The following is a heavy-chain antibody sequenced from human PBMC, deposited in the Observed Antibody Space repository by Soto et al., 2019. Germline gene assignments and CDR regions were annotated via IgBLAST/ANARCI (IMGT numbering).Heavy chain of an antibody. CDR1: GGSISSSSYY. J-gene: IGHJ6*03. CDR3: ARRSPAMRLRYYYYYIDV. Sequence: SETLSLTCTVSGGSISSSSYYWGWIRQPPGKGLEWIGSIYYSGSTYYNPSLKSRVTISVDTSKNQFSLKLSSVTAADTAVYYFARRSPAMRLRYYYYYIDVWGKGTTVTVSS. CDR2: IYYSGST. V-gene: IGHV4-39*01. D-gene: IGHD2-2*01.